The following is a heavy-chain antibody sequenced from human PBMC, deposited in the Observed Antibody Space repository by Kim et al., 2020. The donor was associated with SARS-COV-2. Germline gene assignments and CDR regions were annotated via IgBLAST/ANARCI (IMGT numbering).Heavy chain of an antibody. Sequence: GGSLRLSCAASGFTFSDYYMSWIRQAPGKGLEWVSYISSSGSTIYYADSVKGRFTISRDNAKNSLYLQMNSLRAEDTAVYYCSIRAKWEPMGAPIDYWGQGTLVTVSS. CDR1: GFTFSDYY. CDR2: ISSSGSTI. V-gene: IGHV3-11*04. D-gene: IGHD1-26*01. CDR3: SIRAKWEPMGAPIDY. J-gene: IGHJ4*02.